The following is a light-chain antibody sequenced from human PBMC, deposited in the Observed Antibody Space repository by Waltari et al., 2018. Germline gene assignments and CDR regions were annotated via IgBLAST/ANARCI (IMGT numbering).Light chain of an antibody. CDR2: KAS. Sequence: DVVMTPSPLSLPVTLGQPASISCTSSQSLVHSDGNTYLYWFRQRPGQSPRRLIYKASNRDGGVPVRFSGSGSVTDVTLIISRVEAEDVGVYYCMQGTHFPYTFGQGTKLETK. CDR1: QSLVHSDGNTY. V-gene: IGKV2-30*02. CDR3: MQGTHFPYT. J-gene: IGKJ2*01.